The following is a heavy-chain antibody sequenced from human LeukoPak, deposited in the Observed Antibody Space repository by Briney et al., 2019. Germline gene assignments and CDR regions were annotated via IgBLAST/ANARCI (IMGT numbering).Heavy chain of an antibody. Sequence: GGSLRLSCAASGFTFSSYTMNWVRQAPGKGLEWVSSISSSSSYIYYADSVKGRFTISRDNSKNTLYLQMNSLRAGDTAVYYCAKAKGAALFDYWGQGTLVTVSS. J-gene: IGHJ4*02. D-gene: IGHD1-26*01. CDR1: GFTFSSYT. CDR2: ISSSSSYI. CDR3: AKAKGAALFDY. V-gene: IGHV3-21*04.